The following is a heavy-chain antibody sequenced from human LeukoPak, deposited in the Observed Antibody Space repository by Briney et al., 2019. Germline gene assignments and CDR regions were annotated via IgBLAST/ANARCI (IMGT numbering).Heavy chain of an antibody. CDR2: ISSSSSYI. D-gene: IGHD3-16*01. Sequence: GGSLRLSCAASGFTFSSYNMNWVRRAPGKGLEWVSSISSSSSYIYYADSVKGRFTISRDNANNSLYLQMNSLRAEDTTVYYCARGDSGGMDYWGQGTLVTVSS. V-gene: IGHV3-21*01. CDR1: GFTFSSYN. CDR3: ARGDSGGMDY. J-gene: IGHJ4*02.